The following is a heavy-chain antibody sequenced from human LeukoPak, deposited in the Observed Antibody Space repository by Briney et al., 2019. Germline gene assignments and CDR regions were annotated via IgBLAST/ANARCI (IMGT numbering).Heavy chain of an antibody. V-gene: IGHV1-2*02. CDR3: ARDPAYYYDSSGTPDDY. Sequence: GASVKVSCKASGYTFTGYYMHWARQAPGQGLEWMGWINPNSGGTNYAQKFQGRVTMTRDTSISTAYMELSRLRSDDTAVYYCARDPAYYYDSSGTPDDYWGQGTLVAVSS. CDR1: GYTFTGYY. CDR2: INPNSGGT. D-gene: IGHD3-22*01. J-gene: IGHJ4*02.